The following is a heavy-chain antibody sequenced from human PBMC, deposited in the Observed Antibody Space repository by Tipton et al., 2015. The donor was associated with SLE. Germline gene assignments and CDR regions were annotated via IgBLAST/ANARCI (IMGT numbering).Heavy chain of an antibody. V-gene: IGHV3-23*01. Sequence: SLRLSCAASGFTFSSHGMTWVRQAPGKGLEWVSAISISGVTTYYADSVKGRFTISRDNSKSTLYLQMNGLRPEDTAVYYCASQLLFFYYGLDFWGQGTTVTVSS. CDR2: ISISGVTT. J-gene: IGHJ6*02. CDR3: ASQLLFFYYGLDF. CDR1: GFTFSSHG. D-gene: IGHD3-10*01.